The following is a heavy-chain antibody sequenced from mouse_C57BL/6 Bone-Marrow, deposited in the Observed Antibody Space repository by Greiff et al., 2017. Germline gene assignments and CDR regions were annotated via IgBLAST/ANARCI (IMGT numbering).Heavy chain of an antibody. J-gene: IGHJ3*01. V-gene: IGHV3-6*01. Sequence: ESGPGLVKPSQSLSLTCSVTGYSITSGYYWNWIRQFPGNKLEWMGYISYDGSNNYNPSLKNRISITRDTSKNQFFLKLNSVTTEDTATYYCARDRRYYYGSSFAWFAYWGQGTLVTVSA. CDR2: ISYDGSN. CDR3: ARDRRYYYGSSFAWFAY. D-gene: IGHD1-1*01. CDR1: GYSITSGYY.